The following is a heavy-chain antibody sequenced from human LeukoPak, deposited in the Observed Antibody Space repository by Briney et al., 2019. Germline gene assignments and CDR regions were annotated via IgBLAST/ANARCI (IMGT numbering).Heavy chain of an antibody. Sequence: PGGSLRLSCAASGFTFSSYAMHWVRQAPGKGLEWVAAISYDGNNKYYADSVKGRFTISRDNSKNTLYLQMNSLRAEDTAVYYCVRTYYYDSSGYSFDYWGQGTLVTVSS. D-gene: IGHD3-22*01. V-gene: IGHV3-30*04. CDR2: ISYDGNNK. J-gene: IGHJ4*02. CDR3: VRTYYYDSSGYSFDY. CDR1: GFTFSSYA.